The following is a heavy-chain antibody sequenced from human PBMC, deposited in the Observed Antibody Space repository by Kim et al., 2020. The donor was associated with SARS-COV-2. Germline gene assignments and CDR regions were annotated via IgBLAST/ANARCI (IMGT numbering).Heavy chain of an antibody. D-gene: IGHD3-22*01. J-gene: IGHJ4*02. Sequence: GGSLRLSCAASGFTFSSYGMHWVRQAPGKGLEWVAVIWYDGSNKYYADSVKGRFTISRDNSKNTLYLQMNSLRAEDTAVYYCARDPDTVDSSPWYFDYWGQGTLVTVSS. V-gene: IGHV3-33*01. CDR2: IWYDGSNK. CDR1: GFTFSSYG. CDR3: ARDPDTVDSSPWYFDY.